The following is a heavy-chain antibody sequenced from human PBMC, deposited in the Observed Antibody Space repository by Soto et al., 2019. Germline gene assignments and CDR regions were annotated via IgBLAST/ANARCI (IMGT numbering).Heavy chain of an antibody. V-gene: IGHV1-69*13. CDR2: IIPIFGTA. CDR1: GGTFSSYA. D-gene: IGHD2-15*01. Sequence: WASVKVSCKASGGTFSSYAISWVRQAPGQGLEWMGGIIPIFGTANYAQKFQGRVTITADESTSTAYMELSSLRSEDTAVYYCARESRDCSGGSCYPQKDFDYWGQGTLVTVSS. J-gene: IGHJ4*02. CDR3: ARESRDCSGGSCYPQKDFDY.